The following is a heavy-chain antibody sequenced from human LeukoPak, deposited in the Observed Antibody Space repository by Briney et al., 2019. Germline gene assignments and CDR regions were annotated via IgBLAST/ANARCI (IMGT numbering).Heavy chain of an antibody. Sequence: GGSLRLSCTASGFTFSSYWMSWVRVRQAPGKGLEWVANIKHDGSEKYYVDSVKGRFTISRDDAKDSLYLQMNSLRPEDTAVYYCARNRVVVPAAPWGQGTLVTVSS. CDR2: IKHDGSEK. CDR1: GFTFSSYW. J-gene: IGHJ5*02. D-gene: IGHD2-21*01. V-gene: IGHV3-7*04. CDR3: ARNRVVVPAAP.